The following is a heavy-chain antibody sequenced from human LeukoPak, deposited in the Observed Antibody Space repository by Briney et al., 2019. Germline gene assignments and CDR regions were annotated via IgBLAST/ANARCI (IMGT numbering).Heavy chain of an antibody. CDR2: IYHSGST. D-gene: IGHD2-2*01. V-gene: IGHV4-30-2*02. J-gene: IGHJ2*01. Sequence: SETLSLTCTVSGGSISSGGYYWSWIRQPPGKGLEWIGYIYHSGSTYYNPSLKSRVSLSVDTSKNQFSLELSSVTAADTAVYYCATYRTSFIYWYFDLWGRGTLVTVSS. CDR1: GGSISSGGYY. CDR3: ATYRTSFIYWYFDL.